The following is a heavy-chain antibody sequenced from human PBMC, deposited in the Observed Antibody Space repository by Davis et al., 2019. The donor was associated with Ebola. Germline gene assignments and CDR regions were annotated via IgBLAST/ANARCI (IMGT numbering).Heavy chain of an antibody. Sequence: ASVKVSCKASGYTFTNYYMHWVRQAPGQGLEWMGMINPNDGRTIYAQKFQGRVTITADESTSTAYMELSSLRSEDTAVYYCARVSKRWLLHIDYWGQGTLVTVSS. V-gene: IGHV1-46*01. CDR1: GYTFTNYY. J-gene: IGHJ4*02. CDR2: INPNDGRT. CDR3: ARVSKRWLLHIDY. D-gene: IGHD5-24*01.